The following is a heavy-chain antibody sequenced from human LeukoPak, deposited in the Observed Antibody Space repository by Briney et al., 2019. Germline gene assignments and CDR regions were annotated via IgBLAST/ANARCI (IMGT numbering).Heavy chain of an antibody. D-gene: IGHD3-16*01. V-gene: IGHV3-66*01. CDR3: ARIYAGGSLDY. Sequence: GGSLRLSCAASGFTLSSNYMSWARQAPGKGLEWVSVIYSGGSTYYADSVKGRFTISRDNSKNTLYLQMNSLRAEDTAVYYCARIYAGGSLDYWGQGTLVTVSS. CDR2: IYSGGST. CDR1: GFTLSSNY. J-gene: IGHJ4*02.